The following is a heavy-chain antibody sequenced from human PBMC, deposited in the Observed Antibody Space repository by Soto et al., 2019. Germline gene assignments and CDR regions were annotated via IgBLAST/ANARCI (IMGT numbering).Heavy chain of an antibody. D-gene: IGHD3-16*01. CDR3: TTDNMIGATSPQFHH. CDR2: VKSKADGGAR. J-gene: IGHJ1*01. V-gene: IGHV3-15*01. CDR1: GFTFTNAW. Sequence: EVRLVESGGVLVQPGGSLRLSCAVSGFTFTNAWMSWVRQAPGKGLEWVGRVKSKADGGARDYAAPVKGRFSISGDESKNTLYLQMNNLKTEDTAIYFCTTDNMIGATSPQFHHWGQGTLLTVSS.